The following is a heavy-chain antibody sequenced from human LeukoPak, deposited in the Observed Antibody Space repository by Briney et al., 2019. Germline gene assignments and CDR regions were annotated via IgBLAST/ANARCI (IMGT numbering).Heavy chain of an antibody. CDR3: AKRLTVTTHLYFDY. CDR1: GFIFSSYA. V-gene: IGHV3-23*01. J-gene: IGHJ4*01. CDR2: ISGSGGST. D-gene: IGHD4-17*01. Sequence: QSGGSLRLSCAASGFIFSSYAMSWVRQAPGKGLEWVSAISGSGGSTYYADSVKGRFTISRDNSKNTLYLQMNSLRAEDTAVYYCAKRLTVTTHLYFDYWGQEPWSPSPQ.